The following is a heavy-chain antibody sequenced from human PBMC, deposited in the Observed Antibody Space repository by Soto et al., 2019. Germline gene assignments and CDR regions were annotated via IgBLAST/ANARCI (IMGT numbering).Heavy chain of an antibody. CDR3: GKDIRSGSIDY. CDR2: IWAHGTDQ. CDR1: GYSITNSG. V-gene: IGHV3-33*06. D-gene: IGHD1-1*01. J-gene: IGHJ4*02. Sequence: QVRLVQSGGGVVQPGRSLTLSCAASGYSITNSGMHWVRQAPGKGLEWVALIWAHGTDQYYSDSVKGRFTVSRDTSTNTVYLQMNSLRAEDTARYYCGKDIRSGSIDYWGQGTLVTVSS.